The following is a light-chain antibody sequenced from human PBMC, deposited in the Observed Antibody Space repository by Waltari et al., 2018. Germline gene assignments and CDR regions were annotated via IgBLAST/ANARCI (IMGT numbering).Light chain of an antibody. J-gene: IGLJ1*01. Sequence: SYVLSQPPSVSVAPGQTAMITCGGNDIGSKSVHWYQQKPGQAPVLVVFDNNNRPSGIPERFSGSSSGNTVTLTISSVDAGDEADYYCQVWDSNSDHQVFGTGTKVTAL. V-gene: IGLV3-21*02. CDR2: DNN. CDR1: DIGSKS. CDR3: QVWDSNSDHQV.